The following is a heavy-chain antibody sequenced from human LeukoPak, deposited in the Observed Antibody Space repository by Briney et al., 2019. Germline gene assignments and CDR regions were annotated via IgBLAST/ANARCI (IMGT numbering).Heavy chain of an antibody. CDR1: GYTFTGYY. Sequence: ASVKVSCKASGYTFTGYYMHWVRQAPGQGLEWMGWINPNNGGTSYAQKFQGRVSMTRDTSISTAYMELRSLRSDDTAVYYCARDYGGNSVGDAFDIWGQGTMVTVSS. CDR3: ARDYGGNSVGDAFDI. J-gene: IGHJ3*02. V-gene: IGHV1-2*02. D-gene: IGHD4-23*01. CDR2: INPNNGGT.